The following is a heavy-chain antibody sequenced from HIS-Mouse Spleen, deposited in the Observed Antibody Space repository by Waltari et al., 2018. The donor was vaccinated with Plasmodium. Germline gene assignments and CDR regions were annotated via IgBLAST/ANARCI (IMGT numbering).Heavy chain of an antibody. CDR3: AKALVLASSSGAFDI. J-gene: IGHJ3*02. V-gene: IGHV3-23*01. D-gene: IGHD6-6*01. CDR2: ISGSGGST. CDR1: GFTLSSYA. Sequence: EVQLLESGGGLVQPGGSLRLTCAASGFTLSSYAMSWVRQAPGKGLEWVSDISGSGGSTYYADAVKGRFTISRDNSNNTLYLQMNSLRAEDTDVYYCAKALVLASSSGAFDIWGQGTMVTVSS.